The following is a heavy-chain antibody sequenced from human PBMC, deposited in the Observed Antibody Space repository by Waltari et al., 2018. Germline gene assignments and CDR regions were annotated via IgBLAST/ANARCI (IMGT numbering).Heavy chain of an antibody. CDR1: GGSISSSSYY. Sequence: QLQLQESGPGLVKPSETLSLTCTVSGGSISSSSYYWGWIRQPPGKGLEWIGSIYYSGSTYYNPSLKSRVTISVDTSKNQFSLKLSSVTAADTAVYYCARGDGYLGVYFDYWGQGTLVTVSS. J-gene: IGHJ4*02. CDR2: IYYSGST. CDR3: ARGDGYLGVYFDY. D-gene: IGHD5-12*01. V-gene: IGHV4-39*07.